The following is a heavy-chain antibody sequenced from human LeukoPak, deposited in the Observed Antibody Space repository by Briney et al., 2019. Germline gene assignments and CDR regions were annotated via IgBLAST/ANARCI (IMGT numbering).Heavy chain of an antibody. J-gene: IGHJ5*02. D-gene: IGHD6-13*01. CDR2: IYTSGST. CDR3: ARDGGIAAAGNWFDP. Sequence: SETLSLTCTVSGGSIRSYYWSWIRQPAGKGLEWIGRIYTSGSTNYNPSLKSRVTISVDKSKNQFSLKLSSVTAADTAVYYCARDGGIAAAGNWFDPWGQGTLVTVSS. V-gene: IGHV4-4*07. CDR1: GGSIRSYY.